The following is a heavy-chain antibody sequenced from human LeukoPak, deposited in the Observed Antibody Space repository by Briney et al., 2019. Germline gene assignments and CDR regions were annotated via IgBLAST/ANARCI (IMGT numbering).Heavy chain of an antibody. D-gene: IGHD3-22*01. V-gene: IGHV4-38-2*02. CDR1: GHSISSGYS. CDR3: ARGLYYFDY. CDR2: LYHSGST. J-gene: IGHJ4*02. Sequence: SETLSLTCTVSGHSISSGYSWGWIRQPPGKGLEWTGSLYHSGSTYYNPSLKSRVTISVDTSKNQFSLKLSSVTAADTAVYYCARGLYYFDYWGQGTLVTVSS.